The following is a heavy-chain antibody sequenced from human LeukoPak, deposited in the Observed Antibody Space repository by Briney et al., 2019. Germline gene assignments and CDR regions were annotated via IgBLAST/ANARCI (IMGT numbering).Heavy chain of an antibody. J-gene: IGHJ3*02. CDR2: INPSGGST. CDR1: GYTFTSYY. Sequence: ASVKVSCKASGYTFTSYYMHWVRQAPGQGLEWMGIINPSGGSTSYARKFQGRVTMTRDTSTSTVYMELSSLRSEDTAVYYCARETPDSYYDSSGYENDAFDIWGQGTMVTVSS. D-gene: IGHD3-22*01. CDR3: ARETPDSYYDSSGYENDAFDI. V-gene: IGHV1-46*01.